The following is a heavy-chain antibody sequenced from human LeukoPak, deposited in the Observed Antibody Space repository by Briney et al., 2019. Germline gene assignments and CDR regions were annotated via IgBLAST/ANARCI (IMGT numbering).Heavy chain of an antibody. V-gene: IGHV3-20*01. D-gene: IGHD6-13*01. CDR2: INWNGGST. CDR1: GFTFDDYG. Sequence: PGGSLRLSCAASGFTFDDYGMSWVRQAPGKGLEWVSGINWNGGSTGYADSVKGRFTISRDNAKNSLYLQMNSLRAEDTALYHCARGAYSSSWYARGVYDYWGQGTLVTVSS. J-gene: IGHJ4*02. CDR3: ARGAYSSSWYARGVYDY.